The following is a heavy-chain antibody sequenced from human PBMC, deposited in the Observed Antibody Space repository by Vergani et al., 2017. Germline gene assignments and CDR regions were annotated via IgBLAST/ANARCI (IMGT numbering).Heavy chain of an antibody. V-gene: IGHV5-51*01. CDR2: INPIDSKI. J-gene: IGHJ4*02. CDR1: ESSFISNE. Sequence: EVMLVQSGAEVKKPGESLKISCKSSESSFISNEIAWVRQMSGKGLQWMGNINPIDSKIAYSPSFQGQAIMSLDKSITTAYLQWRSLKASDTAIYYFTRHVPCGHGACLHFDHWGKGTQVTVSS. D-gene: IGHD3-16*01. CDR3: TRHVPCGHGACLHFDH.